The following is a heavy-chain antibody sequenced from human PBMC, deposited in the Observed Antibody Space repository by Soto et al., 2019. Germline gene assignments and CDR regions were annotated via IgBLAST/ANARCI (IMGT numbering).Heavy chain of an antibody. CDR2: IYWDDDK. CDR1: GFSLSSTRMA. CDR3: AHIVVAGLGYYFDY. Sequence: QITLKESGPTLVKPTQTLTLTCTFSGFSLSSTRMAVGWIRQPPGKALEWLALIYWDDDKRYSPFLKSRLTITKHTSKNPVVLTMSHMDPVDTARYYCAHIVVAGLGYYFDYWGQGTLVTVSS. D-gene: IGHD6-19*01. V-gene: IGHV2-5*02. J-gene: IGHJ4*02.